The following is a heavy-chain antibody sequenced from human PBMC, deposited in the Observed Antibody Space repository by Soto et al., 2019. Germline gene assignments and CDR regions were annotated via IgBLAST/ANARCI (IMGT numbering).Heavy chain of an antibody. CDR3: ASGLRGSPYYFDY. D-gene: IGHD3-16*01. CDR2: INAGNGNT. Sequence: ASVKVSCRASGYTFTSYAMHWVRQAPGQRLEWMGWINAGNGNTKYSQKFQGRVTITRDTSASTAYMELSSLRSEDTAVYYCASGLRGSPYYFDYWGQGTLVTVSS. CDR1: GYTFTSYA. J-gene: IGHJ4*02. V-gene: IGHV1-3*01.